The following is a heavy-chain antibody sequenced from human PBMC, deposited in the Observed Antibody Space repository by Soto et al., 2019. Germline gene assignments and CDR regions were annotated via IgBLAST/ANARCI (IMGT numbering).Heavy chain of an antibody. CDR3: AKAPSVSMMVVRPSFDH. V-gene: IGHV3-23*01. CDR2: ISGSGAAT. D-gene: IGHD3-22*01. J-gene: IGHJ4*02. Sequence: QSGGSLRLSCAASGLTLSSYAMNWVRQAPGKGLEWVSSISGSGAATYYADSVKGRFTISRDNSKNTLYLQMNSLRAEDTAVYYCAKAPSVSMMVVRPSFDHWGQGTQVTVSS. CDR1: GLTLSSYA.